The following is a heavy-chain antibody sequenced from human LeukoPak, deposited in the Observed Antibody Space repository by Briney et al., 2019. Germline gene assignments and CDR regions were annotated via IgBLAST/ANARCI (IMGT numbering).Heavy chain of an antibody. CDR2: IDYSGNT. CDR3: ARDRAMDV. CDR1: GGSISSYY. Sequence: SETLSLTCSVSGGSISSYYWSWIRQPPGKGLEWIGNIDYSGNTIYNPALKCRVTVSVDTSKNQFSLNLTSVTAADTAVYYCARDRAMDVWGKGTTVTVSS. J-gene: IGHJ6*03. V-gene: IGHV4-59*01. D-gene: IGHD5-24*01.